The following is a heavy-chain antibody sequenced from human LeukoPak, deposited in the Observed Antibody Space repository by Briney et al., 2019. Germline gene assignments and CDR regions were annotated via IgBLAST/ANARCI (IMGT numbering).Heavy chain of an antibody. CDR3: ARAVKRSSWYNWFDP. V-gene: IGHV4-61*02. CDR2: IYTSGST. Sequence: SETLSLTCTVSGGSISSGSYYWSWIRQPAGKGLEWIGRIYTSGSTNYNPSPKSRVTISVDTSKNQFSLKLSSVTAADTAVYYCARAVKRSSWYNWFDPWGQGTLVTVSS. J-gene: IGHJ5*02. CDR1: GGSISSGSYY. D-gene: IGHD6-13*01.